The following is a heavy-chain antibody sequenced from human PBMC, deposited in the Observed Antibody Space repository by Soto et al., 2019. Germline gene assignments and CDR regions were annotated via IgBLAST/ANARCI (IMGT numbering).Heavy chain of an antibody. J-gene: IGHJ5*02. V-gene: IGHV1-8*01. CDR3: ARGIYSEMGDCSGGTCSYWLDP. CDR2: MNPNSGNT. D-gene: IGHD2-15*01. Sequence: ASVKVSCKASGYTFSNYDINWVRQATGQGLEWMGWMNPNSGNTGYAQKFQGRVTMTRNTSISTAYMELSSLRSEDTAVYYCARGIYSEMGDCSGGTCSYWLDPWGLGTLVTVYS. CDR1: GYTFSNYD.